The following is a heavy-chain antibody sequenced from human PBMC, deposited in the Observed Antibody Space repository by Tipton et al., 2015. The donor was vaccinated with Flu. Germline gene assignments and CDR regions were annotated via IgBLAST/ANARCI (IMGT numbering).Heavy chain of an antibody. V-gene: IGHV4-38-2*01. CDR3: ARQAEYYYDSSGDDAFDL. CDR1: DYSINSDSY. CDR2: IYHSGST. D-gene: IGHD3-22*01. Sequence: TLSLTCSISDYSINSDSYWAWIRRPPGRGPEWIGTIYHSGSTYFNPSLRSRVSLSVDTSKNQVSLILTSVTAADTAVYYCARQAEYYYDSSGDDAFDLWGRGTMVTVSS. J-gene: IGHJ3*01.